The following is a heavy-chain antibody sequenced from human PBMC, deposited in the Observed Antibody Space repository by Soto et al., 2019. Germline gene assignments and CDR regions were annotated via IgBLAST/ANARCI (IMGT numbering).Heavy chain of an antibody. V-gene: IGHV3-11*06. J-gene: IGHJ4*02. CDR3: ARDLELETFLYYFDS. CDR2: IGSNSIYT. CDR1: GFTFTDYY. D-gene: IGHD3-10*01. Sequence: GGSLRLSCAASGFTFTDYYMSWIRQAPGKGLEWLSYIGSNSIYTNYADSVKGRFTISRDNAKHSVYLQMNSLTAEDTAVYYCARDLELETFLYYFDSGGQGTLVTVPS.